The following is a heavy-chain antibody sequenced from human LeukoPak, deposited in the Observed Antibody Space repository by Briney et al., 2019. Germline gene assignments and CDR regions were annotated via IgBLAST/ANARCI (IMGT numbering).Heavy chain of an antibody. V-gene: IGHV4-39*07. CDR2: IYYSGST. D-gene: IGHD3-10*01. CDR1: DGSISSSTYY. CDR3: ARDRYYYASGEDAFDI. Sequence: SETLSLTCTVSDGSISSSTYYGGWIRQPPGKGLEWIGSIYYSGSTYYNPSLKSRVTISVDTSKNQFSLKLSSVTAADTAVYYCARDRYYYASGEDAFDIWGQGTMVTVSS. J-gene: IGHJ3*02.